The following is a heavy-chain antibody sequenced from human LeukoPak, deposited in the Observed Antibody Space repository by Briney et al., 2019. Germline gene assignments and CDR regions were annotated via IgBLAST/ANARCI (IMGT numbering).Heavy chain of an antibody. D-gene: IGHD2-2*01. CDR1: GFTVSSNY. CDR3: AGPQYCSSTSCYPDAFDI. V-gene: IGHV3-66*02. J-gene: IGHJ3*02. CDR2: IYSGGST. Sequence: GGSLRLSCAASGFTVSSNYMSWVRQAPGKGLEWVSVIYSGGSTYYADSVKGRFTISRDNSKNTLYLQMNSLSAEDTAVYYCAGPQYCSSTSCYPDAFDIWGQGTMVTVSS.